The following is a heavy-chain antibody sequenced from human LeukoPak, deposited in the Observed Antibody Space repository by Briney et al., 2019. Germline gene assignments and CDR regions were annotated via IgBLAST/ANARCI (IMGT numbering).Heavy chain of an antibody. J-gene: IGHJ4*02. CDR2: IYYSGST. CDR1: DYSISSDYY. D-gene: IGHD6-19*01. V-gene: IGHV4-38-2*01. CDR3: ARLTGSSGWYYFDY. Sequence: SETLSLTCAVSDYSISSDYYWDWIRQPPGKGLEWIGSIYYSGSTYYNPSLKSRVTISVDTSKNQFSLKLSSVTAADMAVYYCARLTGSSGWYYFDYWGQGTLVTVSS.